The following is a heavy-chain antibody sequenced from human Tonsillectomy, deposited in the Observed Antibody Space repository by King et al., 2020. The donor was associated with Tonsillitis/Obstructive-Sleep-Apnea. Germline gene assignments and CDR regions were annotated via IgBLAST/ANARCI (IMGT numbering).Heavy chain of an antibody. Sequence: LQLQESGPGLVKPSETLSLTCTVSGGSISSHTYCWGWIRQPPGKGLEWIGNIYYSGSTYFNPSLKSRNTIYVDTSKNQFSLKLSSVTAADTAVYYCARLNTTSGYYMDVWGKGTTVTVSS. CDR1: GGSISSHTYC. CDR2: IYYSGST. V-gene: IGHV4-39*01. D-gene: IGHD6-13*01. J-gene: IGHJ6*03. CDR3: ARLNTTSGYYMDV.